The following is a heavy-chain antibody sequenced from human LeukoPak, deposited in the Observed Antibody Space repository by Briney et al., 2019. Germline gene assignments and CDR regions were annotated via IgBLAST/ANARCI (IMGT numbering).Heavy chain of an antibody. CDR3: AGPIFGVVIMGYMDV. CDR1: GFTFSSYS. D-gene: IGHD3-3*01. CDR2: ISSSSSTI. V-gene: IGHV3-48*01. Sequence: GGSLRLSCAASGFTFSSYSMNWVRQAPGKGLEWVSYISSSSSTIYYADSVKGRFTISRDNAKNSLYLQMNSLRAEDTAVYYCAGPIFGVVIMGYMDVWGKGTTVTVSS. J-gene: IGHJ6*03.